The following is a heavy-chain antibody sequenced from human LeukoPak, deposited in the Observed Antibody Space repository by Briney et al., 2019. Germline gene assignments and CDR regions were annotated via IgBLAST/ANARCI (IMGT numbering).Heavy chain of an antibody. CDR2: IYSGGST. V-gene: IGHV3-53*03. CDR3: ARGQSYYEAFDI. Sequence: GGSLRLSCAASGFTFDDYAMSWVRQPPGKGLEWVSVIYSGGSTNYADSVKGRFTISRDNSKNTLHLQMNSLRVEDTAVYYCARGQSYYEAFDIWGQGTMVTVSS. D-gene: IGHD1-26*01. J-gene: IGHJ3*02. CDR1: GFTFDDYA.